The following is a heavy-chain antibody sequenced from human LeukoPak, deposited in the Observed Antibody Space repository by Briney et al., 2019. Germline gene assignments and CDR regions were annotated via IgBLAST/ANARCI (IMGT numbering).Heavy chain of an antibody. J-gene: IGHJ4*02. CDR3: ARRSSSGYYGSGSYYNVDY. CDR1: GYSISSGYY. V-gene: IGHV4-38-2*01. D-gene: IGHD3-10*01. CDR2: IYYSGST. Sequence: PSETLSLTCAVSGYSISSGYYWGWIRQPPGKGLEWIGSIYYSGSTYYNPSLKSRVTISVDTSKNQFSLKLSSVTAADTAVYYCARRSSSGYYGSGSYYNVDYWGQGTLVTVSS.